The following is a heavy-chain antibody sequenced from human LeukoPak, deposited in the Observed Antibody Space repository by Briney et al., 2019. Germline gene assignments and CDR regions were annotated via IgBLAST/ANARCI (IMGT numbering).Heavy chain of an antibody. CDR3: AKVMTGYYDSSGPTIRRAFGI. Sequence: GGSLRLFCAASGFTFDDYAMHWVRQAPGKGLEWVSGISWNSGSIGYADSVKGRFTISRDNAKNSLYLQMNSLRAEDTALYYCAKVMTGYYDSSGPTIRRAFGIWGQGTMVTVSS. D-gene: IGHD3-22*01. CDR1: GFTFDDYA. CDR2: ISWNSGSI. J-gene: IGHJ3*02. V-gene: IGHV3-9*01.